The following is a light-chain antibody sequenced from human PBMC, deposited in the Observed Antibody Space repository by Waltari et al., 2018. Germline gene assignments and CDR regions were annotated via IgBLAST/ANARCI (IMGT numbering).Light chain of an antibody. Sequence: EIVMTQSPATLSVSPGETATLSCRASQSVSSNVAWYQKKPGQAPRLLIYDASTRATCIPAKFRGSGSWTEFTLTISSLQSEDFAVYYCQQYNRWPPITFGHGTRLEIK. CDR3: QQYNRWPPIT. V-gene: IGKV3-15*01. CDR1: QSVSSN. CDR2: DAS. J-gene: IGKJ5*01.